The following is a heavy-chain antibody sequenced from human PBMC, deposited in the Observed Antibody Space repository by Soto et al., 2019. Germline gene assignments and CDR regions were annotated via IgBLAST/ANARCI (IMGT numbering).Heavy chain of an antibody. Sequence: QITLKESGPTLVRPTQTLTLTCTFSGFSLSTSVVAVAGIRQPPGEALEWLALIYWDDDKRYNSSLKSRLTITKDTSKDKVVRTMTTMDPMYTATYFCAHSQRGHRDFWGPGILVTVSS. CDR3: AHSQRGHRDF. D-gene: IGHD5-12*01. CDR2: IYWDDDK. J-gene: IGHJ4*02. CDR1: GFSLSTSVVA. V-gene: IGHV2-5*02.